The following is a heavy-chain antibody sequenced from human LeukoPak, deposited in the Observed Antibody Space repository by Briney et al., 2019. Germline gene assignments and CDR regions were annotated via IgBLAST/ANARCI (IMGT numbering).Heavy chain of an antibody. J-gene: IGHJ4*02. CDR2: ISYSGNT. D-gene: IGHD4-23*01. V-gene: IGHV4-59*01. CDR1: GASISSDY. Sequence: SETLSLTCTVSGASISSDYWSWIRRPPGKGLKWIGYISYSGNTKYNPSLRSRVTVSLDRSKNQLSLELSSVTAADTAVYHCARATYGGNYYFDYWGQGSLVTVSS. CDR3: ARATYGGNYYFDY.